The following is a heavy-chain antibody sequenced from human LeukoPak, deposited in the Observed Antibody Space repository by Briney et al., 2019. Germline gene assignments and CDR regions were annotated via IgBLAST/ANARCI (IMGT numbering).Heavy chain of an antibody. J-gene: IGHJ6*03. CDR3: ARVPAPYYYYYMDV. CDR1: GFTFSSYG. CDR2: IWYDGSNK. Sequence: GGSLRLSCAASGFTFSSYGMHWVRQAPGKGLEWVAVIWYDGSNKYYADSVKGRFTISRDNSKNTLYLQMGSLRAEDMAVYYCARVPAPYYYYYMDVWGKGTTVTVSS. V-gene: IGHV3-33*01.